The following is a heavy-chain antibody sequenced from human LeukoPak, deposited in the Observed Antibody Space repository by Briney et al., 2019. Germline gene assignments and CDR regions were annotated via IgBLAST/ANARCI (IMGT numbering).Heavy chain of an antibody. CDR1: GGSISSSSYY. D-gene: IGHD3-22*01. J-gene: IGHJ4*02. V-gene: IGHV4-39*01. CDR2: IYYSGST. Sequence: SETLSLNCTVSGGSISSSSYYWGWIRQPPGKGLEWIGSIYYSGSTYYNPSLKSRVTISVDTSKNQFSLKLSSVTSADTAVYYCARLTYYYDSSCYKEYYFDYWGQGTLVTVSS. CDR3: ARLTYYYDSSCYKEYYFDY.